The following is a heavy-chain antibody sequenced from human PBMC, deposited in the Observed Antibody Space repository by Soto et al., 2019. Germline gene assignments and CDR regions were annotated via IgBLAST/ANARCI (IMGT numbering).Heavy chain of an antibody. Sequence: SETLSLTCAVYGGSFSGYFWSWIRQPPGKGLEWIGEINHSGSTNYNPSLKSRVTISVDTSKNQFSLKLSSVTAADTAVYYCARGGGSSWPPPFDYWGQGTLVTVSS. CDR3: ARGGGSSWPPPFDY. CDR2: INHSGST. J-gene: IGHJ4*02. V-gene: IGHV4-34*01. CDR1: GGSFSGYF. D-gene: IGHD6-13*01.